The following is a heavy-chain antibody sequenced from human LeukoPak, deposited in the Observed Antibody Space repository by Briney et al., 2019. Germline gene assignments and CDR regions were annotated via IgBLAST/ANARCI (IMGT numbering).Heavy chain of an antibody. Sequence: GGSLRLSCAASGFTVSSNYMSWVRQAPGKGLEWVSVIYSGGSTYYADSVKGRFTISRDITKNTLYLQMNSLRAEDTAVYYCARVPSYDSSGPHYFDYWGQGTLVTVSS. V-gene: IGHV3-53*01. J-gene: IGHJ4*02. CDR2: IYSGGST. CDR3: ARVPSYDSSGPHYFDY. CDR1: GFTVSSNY. D-gene: IGHD3-22*01.